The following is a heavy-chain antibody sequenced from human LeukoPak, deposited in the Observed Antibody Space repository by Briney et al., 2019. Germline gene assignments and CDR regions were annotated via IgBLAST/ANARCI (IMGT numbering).Heavy chain of an antibody. V-gene: IGHV3-49*04. CDR1: GFTFGDYA. Sequence: PGGSLRLSCTASGFTFGDYAMSWVRQAPGKGLEWVGFIRSKAYGGTTEYAASVKGRFTISRDDSKSIAYLQMNSLKTEDTAVYYCTRDLVDTAMVTSDYWGQGTLVTVSS. CDR2: IRSKAYGGTT. CDR3: TRDLVDTAMVTSDY. J-gene: IGHJ4*02. D-gene: IGHD5-18*01.